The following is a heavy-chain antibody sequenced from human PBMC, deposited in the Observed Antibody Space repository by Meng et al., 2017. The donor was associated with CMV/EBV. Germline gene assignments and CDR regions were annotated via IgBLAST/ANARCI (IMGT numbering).Heavy chain of an antibody. CDR3: ARDHRSMDV. J-gene: IGHJ6*02. V-gene: IGHV3-74*01. CDR1: GFTFSSYA. CDR2: INSDGSST. Sequence: LSLTCAASGFTFSSYAMSWVRQAPGKGLVWVSRINSDGSSTSYADSVKGRFTISRDNAKNTLYLQINSLRAEDTAVYYCARDHRSMDVWGQGTTVTVSS.